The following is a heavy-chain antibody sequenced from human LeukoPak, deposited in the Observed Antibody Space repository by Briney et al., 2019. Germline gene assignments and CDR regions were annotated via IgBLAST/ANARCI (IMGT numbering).Heavy chain of an antibody. V-gene: IGHV3-21*01. J-gene: IGHJ4*02. Sequence: GGSLRLSCAASGFTFSSYSMNWVRQAPGKGLEWVSSISSSSSYIYYADSVKGRFTISRDNAKNSLYLQMNSLRAEDTAVYYCARDGSVAVASNFDYWGQGTLVTVSS. CDR1: GFTFSSYS. D-gene: IGHD6-19*01. CDR2: ISSSSSYI. CDR3: ARDGSVAVASNFDY.